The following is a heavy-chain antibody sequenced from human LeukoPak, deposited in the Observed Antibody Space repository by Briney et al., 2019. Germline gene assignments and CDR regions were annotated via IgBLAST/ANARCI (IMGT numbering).Heavy chain of an antibody. CDR3: ASNYDSSDYYPPVPNY. D-gene: IGHD3-22*01. J-gene: IGHJ4*02. CDR2: ISSSSTYI. CDR1: GFTFSTYT. V-gene: IGHV3-21*01. Sequence: GGSLRRSCAASGFTFSTYTMNWVRQAPGKGLEWVSSISSSSTYIYYADSVKGRFTISRDNAKNSLHLQMSSLRAEDTAVYYCASNYDSSDYYPPVPNYWGQGTLVTVSS.